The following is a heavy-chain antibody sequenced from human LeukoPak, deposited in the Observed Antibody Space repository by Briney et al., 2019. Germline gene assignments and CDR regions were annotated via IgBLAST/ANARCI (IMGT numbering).Heavy chain of an antibody. V-gene: IGHV4-59*08. CDR3: ARRRIVATTANHYYYGMDV. CDR2: IYYSGST. Sequence: SETLSLTCTVSGGSISSYYWSWIRQPPGKGLEWIGYIYYSGSTNYNPSLKSRVTISVDTSKNQFSLKLSSVTAADTAVYYCARRRIVATTANHYYYGMDVWGQGTTVSVCS. J-gene: IGHJ6*02. D-gene: IGHD5-12*01. CDR1: GGSISSYY.